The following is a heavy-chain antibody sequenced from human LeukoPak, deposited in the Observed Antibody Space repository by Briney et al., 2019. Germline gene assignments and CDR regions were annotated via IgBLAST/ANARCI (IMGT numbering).Heavy chain of an antibody. CDR1: GGSFSGYY. CDR3: ARLHSGFYYYGMDV. J-gene: IGHJ6*02. D-gene: IGHD3-3*02. CDR2: INHSGST. V-gene: IGHV4-34*01. Sequence: PSETLSLTCAVYGGSFSGYYWSWIRQPPGKGPEWIGEINHSGSTNYNPSLKSRVTISVDTSKNQSSLKLSSVTAADTAVYYCARLHSGFYYYGMDVWGQGTTVTVSS.